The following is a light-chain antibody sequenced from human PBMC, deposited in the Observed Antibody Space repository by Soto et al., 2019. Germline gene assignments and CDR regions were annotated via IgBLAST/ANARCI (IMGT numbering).Light chain of an antibody. V-gene: IGKV1-39*01. CDR3: QQSFSPLWT. CDR2: AAS. CDR1: QSISNY. Sequence: DIQMTQSPSSLSASVGDRVTITCRASQSISNYFNWYQQKPGKAPKLLIYAASSMQSGVPSRVSGSGSDAHFTRTISSLQPDDAATYYCQQSFSPLWTFGQGTKVEV. J-gene: IGKJ1*01.